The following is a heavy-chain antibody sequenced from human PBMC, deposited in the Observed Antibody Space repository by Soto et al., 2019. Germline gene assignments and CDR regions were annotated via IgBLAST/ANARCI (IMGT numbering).Heavy chain of an antibody. Sequence: GASVKVSCKVSGYTLTELSMHWVRQAPGKGLEWMGGFDPENGETIYEQKFKGRVTMTEDTSTDTANMEIRSQKSDDTSLYYFATSILVPAARYYYYMDVWGKGTTVTVSS. J-gene: IGHJ6*03. D-gene: IGHD2-2*01. CDR1: GYTLTELS. V-gene: IGHV1-24*01. CDR2: FDPENGET. CDR3: ATSILVPAARYYYYMDV.